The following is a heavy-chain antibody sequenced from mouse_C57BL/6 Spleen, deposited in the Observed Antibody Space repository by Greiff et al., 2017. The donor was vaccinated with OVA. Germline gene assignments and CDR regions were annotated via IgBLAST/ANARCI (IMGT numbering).Heavy chain of an antibody. CDR3: ARENPYFDY. Sequence: EVQRVESGGGLVKPGGSLKLSCAASGFTFSSYAMSWVRQTPEKRLAWVATISDGGSYTYYPDNVKGRFTSSRDNAKKNLYLQMSHLKSEDTAMYYCARENPYFDYWGQGTTLTVSS. V-gene: IGHV5-4*01. CDR2: ISDGGSYT. CDR1: GFTFSSYA. J-gene: IGHJ2*01.